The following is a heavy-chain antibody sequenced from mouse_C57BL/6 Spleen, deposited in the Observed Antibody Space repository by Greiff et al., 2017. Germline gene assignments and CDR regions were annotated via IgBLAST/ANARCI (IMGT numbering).Heavy chain of an antibody. CDR1: GYTFTSYW. D-gene: IGHD1-1*01. CDR2: IHPNSGST. J-gene: IGHJ4*01. V-gene: IGHV1-64*01. CDR3: AKDTTVVAHYYAMDY. Sequence: QVQLQQSVAELVRPGASVKLSCKASGYTFTSYWMHWVKQRPGQGLEWIGMIHPNSGSTNYNEKFKSKATLTVDKSSSTAYMQLSSLTSEDSAVYYCAKDTTVVAHYYAMDYWGQGTSVTVSS.